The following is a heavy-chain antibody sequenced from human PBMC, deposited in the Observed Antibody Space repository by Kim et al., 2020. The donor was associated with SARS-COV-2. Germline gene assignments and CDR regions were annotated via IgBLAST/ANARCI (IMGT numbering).Heavy chain of an antibody. D-gene: IGHD6-19*01. J-gene: IGHJ4*02. CDR2: ISWDSGSI. CDR1: GFTFDDYA. V-gene: IGHV3-9*01. CDR3: AKAPWPYSSGWYYFDY. Sequence: GGSLRLSCAASGFTFDDYAMHWVRQAPGKGLEWVSGISWDSGSIGYADSVEGRFTISRDNAKNSLYLQMNSLRAEDTALYYCAKAPWPYSSGWYYFDYWGQGTLVTVSS.